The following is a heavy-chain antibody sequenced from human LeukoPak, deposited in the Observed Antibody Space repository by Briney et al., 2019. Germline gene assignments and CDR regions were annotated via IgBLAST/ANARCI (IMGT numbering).Heavy chain of an antibody. Sequence: PSETLSLTCTVSGGSINSYYWSWIRQPPGKGLEWVGYIYYSGNTNYSPSLRSRVTISVDTSKKQFSLKLSLVTAADTAVYYCARNGAAAGNYYYYGMDVWGQGTTLTVSS. CDR1: GGSINSYY. CDR3: ARNGAAAGNYYYYGMDV. D-gene: IGHD6-13*01. CDR2: IYYSGNT. J-gene: IGHJ6*02. V-gene: IGHV4-59*01.